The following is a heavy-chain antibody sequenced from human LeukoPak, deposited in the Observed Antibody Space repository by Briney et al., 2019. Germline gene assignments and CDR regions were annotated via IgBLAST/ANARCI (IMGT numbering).Heavy chain of an antibody. CDR1: GGTFSSYA. V-gene: IGHV1-69*13. CDR2: IIPIFGTA. D-gene: IGHD6-13*01. CDR3: ARGGMYSSSWSYVDY. Sequence: ASVKVSCKASGGTFSSYAISWVRQAPGQGLEWMGGIIPIFGTANYAQKFQGRVTITADESTSTVYMELSSLRSEDTAVYYCARGGMYSSSWSYVDYWGQGTLVTVSS. J-gene: IGHJ4*02.